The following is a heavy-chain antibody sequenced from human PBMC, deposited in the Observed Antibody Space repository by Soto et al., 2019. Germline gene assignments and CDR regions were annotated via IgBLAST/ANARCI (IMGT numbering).Heavy chain of an antibody. CDR1: GYTFTGYY. CDR3: ARGNDYGAGSYYLGPMDV. D-gene: IGHD3-10*01. Sequence: ASVKVSCKASGYTFTGYYMHWVRQAPGQGLEWMGWINPNSGGTNYAQKFQGWVTMTRDTSISTAYMELSRLRSDDTAVYYCARGNDYGAGSYYLGPMDVWGQGTTVTVSS. V-gene: IGHV1-2*04. J-gene: IGHJ6*02. CDR2: INPNSGGT.